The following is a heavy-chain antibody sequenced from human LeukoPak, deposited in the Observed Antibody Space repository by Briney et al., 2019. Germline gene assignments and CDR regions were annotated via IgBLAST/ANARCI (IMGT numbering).Heavy chain of an antibody. CDR3: ARLGKEVTYTAYYLDY. J-gene: IGHJ4*02. V-gene: IGHV4-59*08. Sequence: SETLSLTCTVAGGSISTAYWSWIRQPPGKGLEYIAFIHYSGHTNYNPSLKSRVPISIDTSKNQFSLKLSSVTAADTAVYFCARLGKEVTYTAYYLDYWGQGTLVTVSS. D-gene: IGHD1-26*01. CDR1: GGSISTAY. CDR2: IHYSGHT.